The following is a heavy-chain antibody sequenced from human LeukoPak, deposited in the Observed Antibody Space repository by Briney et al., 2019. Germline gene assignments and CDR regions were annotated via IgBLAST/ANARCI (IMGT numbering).Heavy chain of an antibody. CDR3: ARDLVVVAATRRGGAFDI. J-gene: IGHJ3*02. CDR2: ISAHNGNT. CDR1: GYTFTSYG. D-gene: IGHD2-15*01. V-gene: IGHV1-18*01. Sequence: GASVKVSCKASGYTFTSYGISWVRQAPGQGLEWMGWISAHNGNTNYAQKLQGRVTMTTDTSTSTAYMELRSLRSDDTAVYYCARDLVVVAATRRGGAFDIWGQGTMVTVSS.